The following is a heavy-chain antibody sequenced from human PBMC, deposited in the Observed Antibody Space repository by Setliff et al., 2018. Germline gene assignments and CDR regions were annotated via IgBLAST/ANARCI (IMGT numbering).Heavy chain of an antibody. Sequence: SETLSLTCNVSGDSISSTYHWGWIRQSPGKGLEWIGTIYHSGNTYYNPSLNSRLAISVDTSKNQFSLKLSSVTAADTAVYYCARDLGIAVAGQMDYFDYWGQGTLVTVSS. J-gene: IGHJ4*02. D-gene: IGHD6-19*01. CDR2: IYHSGNT. CDR1: GDSISSTYH. CDR3: ARDLGIAVAGQMDYFDY. V-gene: IGHV4-38-2*02.